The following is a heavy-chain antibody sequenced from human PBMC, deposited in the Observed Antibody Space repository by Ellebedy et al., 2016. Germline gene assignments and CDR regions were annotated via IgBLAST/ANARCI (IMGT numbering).Heavy chain of an antibody. D-gene: IGHD1-26*01. CDR2: IKEDGSAE. V-gene: IGHV3-7*03. Sequence: GGSLRLSCAASGFTFSRSWMSWVRQPPGTGLEWVANIKEDGSAEYYVDSVKGRFTISRDNAKNSLFLQMNSLRAEDTAVYYCARGGSWDLDYWGQGTLVSVSS. CDR3: ARGGSWDLDY. J-gene: IGHJ4*02. CDR1: GFTFSRSW.